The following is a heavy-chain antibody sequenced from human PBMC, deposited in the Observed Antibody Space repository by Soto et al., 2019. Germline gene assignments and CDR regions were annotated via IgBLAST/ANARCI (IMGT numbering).Heavy chain of an antibody. CDR2: IFQDGRT. CDR3: AKDLRPDGVWDFDY. J-gene: IGHJ4*02. D-gene: IGHD4-17*01. Sequence: GGSLRLSCAASGSTFSTYSMAWVRQAPGRGPEWVSGIFQDGRTHYADSVKGRFTISRDNSRSSVYLQMITLRGEDTAIYYCAKDLRPDGVWDFDYWGQGTLVTVSS. CDR1: GSTFSTYS. V-gene: IGHV3-23*01.